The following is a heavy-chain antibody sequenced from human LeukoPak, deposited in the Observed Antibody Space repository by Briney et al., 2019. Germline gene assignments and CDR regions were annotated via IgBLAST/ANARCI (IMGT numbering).Heavy chain of an antibody. D-gene: IGHD4-17*01. CDR3: ARVFRGAVTSNWFDP. CDR2: ISDSGST. CDR1: GGSINGHY. J-gene: IGHJ5*02. Sequence: NPSETLSLTCTVSGGSINGHYWTWIRLSPGKGLEWIGYISDSGSTSYNPSLKSRVIMSLEASKTEFSLRLNSVTAADTAVDYCARVFRGAVTSNWFDPWGQGTLVTVSS. V-gene: IGHV4-59*11.